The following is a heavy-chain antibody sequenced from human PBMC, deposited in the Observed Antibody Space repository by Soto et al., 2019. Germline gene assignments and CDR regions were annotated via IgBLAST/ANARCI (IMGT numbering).Heavy chain of an antibody. V-gene: IGHV4-39*01. CDR2: ISDSGTT. J-gene: IGHJ4*02. CDR3: ARQDYGDYPDS. D-gene: IGHD4-17*01. Sequence: PSDTLSLTCTVSGASIGNSNTYGGWIRQSPGKGLEYIGTISDSGTTYYNPSLRSRATISADTSKNQFFLRLTSVTAADTAVYYCARQDYGDYPDSWGQGTLVTVSS. CDR1: GASIGNSNTY.